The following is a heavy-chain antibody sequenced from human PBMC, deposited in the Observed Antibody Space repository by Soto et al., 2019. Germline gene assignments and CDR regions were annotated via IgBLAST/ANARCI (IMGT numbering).Heavy chain of an antibody. J-gene: IGHJ6*02. CDR2: IYYSGST. CDR3: ARDRQRGSGYYYDYYYGMDV. Sequence: PSETLSLTCTVSGGSISSYYWSWIRQPPGKGLEWIGYIYYSGSTNYNPSLKSRVTISVDTSKNQFSLKLSSVTAADTAVYYCARDRQRGSGYYYDYYYGMDVWGQGTTVTVS. CDR1: GGSISSYY. D-gene: IGHD3-22*01. V-gene: IGHV4-59*01.